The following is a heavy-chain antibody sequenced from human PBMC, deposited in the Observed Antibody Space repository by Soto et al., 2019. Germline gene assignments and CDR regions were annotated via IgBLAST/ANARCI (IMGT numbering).Heavy chain of an antibody. CDR1: GFPFSSYG. CDR3: ARPGRNFWSGRYYFDY. D-gene: IGHD3-3*01. J-gene: IGHJ4*02. Sequence: QVQLVESGGGVVQPGRSLRLSCVGSGFPFSSYGMHWVRQAPGKGLEWLAVISHDGSNFYYADSVRGRFTISRDIPTNTLYLQMNSLRAEDTAMYYCARPGRNFWSGRYYFDYWGQGTQVTVSS. V-gene: IGHV3-30*03. CDR2: ISHDGSNF.